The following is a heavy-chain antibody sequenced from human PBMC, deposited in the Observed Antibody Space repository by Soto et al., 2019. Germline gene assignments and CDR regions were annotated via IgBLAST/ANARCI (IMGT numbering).Heavy chain of an antibody. J-gene: IGHJ4*02. V-gene: IGHV4-61*08. CDR1: GDSVKSDDYY. CDR2: IYYTGST. CDR3: AREYSNSPEAFDF. D-gene: IGHD6-6*01. Sequence: SETLSLTCTVSGDSVKSDDYYWSWIRQPPGKALEWIGYIYYTGSTNYNPSLKSRVSISLDTSRNQFSLEQSSVTAADTAIFFCAREYSNSPEAFDFWGQGTQVTVSS.